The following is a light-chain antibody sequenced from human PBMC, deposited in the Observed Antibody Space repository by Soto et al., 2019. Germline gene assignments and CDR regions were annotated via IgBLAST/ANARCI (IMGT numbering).Light chain of an antibody. CDR1: QGISSY. CDR3: QHYNSYLEA. V-gene: IGKV1-9*01. Sequence: IQLAQSASSLSATVGDRVTITCRASQGISSYLAWYQQKPGKAPKLLIYAASTLQSGVPSRFSGSGSGTDFTLTISSLQPEDFATYYCQHYNSYLEAFGQGTKVDIK. CDR2: AAS. J-gene: IGKJ1*01.